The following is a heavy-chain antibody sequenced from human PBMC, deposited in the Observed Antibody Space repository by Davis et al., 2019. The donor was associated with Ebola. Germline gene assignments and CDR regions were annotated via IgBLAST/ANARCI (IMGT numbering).Heavy chain of an antibody. CDR1: GFTFSSFG. Sequence: PGGSLRLSCAASGFTFSSFGMHWVRQAPGKGLEWVAIISNDGSNEFYADSVKGRFTISRDNSKNTLYLQMNSLRAEDTAVYYWAKDRLGSATTVTTHWFDPWGQGTLVTVSS. CDR2: ISNDGSNE. CDR3: AKDRLGSATTVTTHWFDP. V-gene: IGHV3-30*18. J-gene: IGHJ5*02. D-gene: IGHD4-17*01.